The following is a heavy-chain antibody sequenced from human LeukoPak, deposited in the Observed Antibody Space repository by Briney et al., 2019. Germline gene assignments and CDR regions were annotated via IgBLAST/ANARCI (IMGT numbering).Heavy chain of an antibody. CDR1: GFTFSSNA. J-gene: IGHJ6*03. CDR3: ARTPYYYYMDV. V-gene: IGHV3-30*04. CDR2: ISYDGSNK. Sequence: GGSLRLSCAASGFTFSSNAMHWVRQAPGKGLEWVAVISYDGSNKYYADSVKGRFTISRDNSKNTLYLQMNSLRAEDTAVYYCARTPYYYYMDVWGKGTTVTISS.